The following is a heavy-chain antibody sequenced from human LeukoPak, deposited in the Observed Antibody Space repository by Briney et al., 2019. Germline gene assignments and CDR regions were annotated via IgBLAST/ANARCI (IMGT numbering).Heavy chain of an antibody. CDR3: ARGGYDFWSGYSPYNWFDP. CDR1: GGTFSSYA. V-gene: IGHV1-69*01. CDR2: IIPIFGTA. D-gene: IGHD3-3*01. J-gene: IGHJ5*02. Sequence: EASVKVSCKASGGTFSSYAISWVRQAPGQGLEWMGGIIPIFGTANYAQKFQGRVTITADESTSTAYMELSSLRSEDTAVYYCARGGYDFWSGYSPYNWFDPWGQGTLVTVSS.